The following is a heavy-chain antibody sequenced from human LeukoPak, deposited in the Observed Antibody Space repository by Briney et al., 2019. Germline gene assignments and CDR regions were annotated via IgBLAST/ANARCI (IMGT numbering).Heavy chain of an antibody. V-gene: IGHV4-61*05. Sequence: SETLSLTCTVSGGSISSSSYYWGWIRQPPGKGLEWIGYFYYSGATNYNPSLQSRVTISVDTSKTQLSLKMTSMTAADTAIYYCARSNARDGYNFGYWGQGTLVTVSS. CDR3: ARSNARDGYNFGY. D-gene: IGHD5-24*01. CDR2: FYYSGAT. J-gene: IGHJ4*02. CDR1: GGSISSSSYY.